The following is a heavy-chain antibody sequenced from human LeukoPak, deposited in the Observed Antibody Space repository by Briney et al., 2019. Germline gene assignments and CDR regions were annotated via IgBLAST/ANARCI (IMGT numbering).Heavy chain of an antibody. CDR1: GYTFTGYY. CDR2: IIPSSDFT. Sequence: ASVKVSCKASGYTFTGYYMHWVRQAPGQGLGRMGWIIPSSDFTNFAQNFQGRVTMTSDTSISTAYMELSRLRSDDTAVYYCARAISGGSPTTASDYWGQGTLVTVSS. J-gene: IGHJ4*02. V-gene: IGHV1-2*02. CDR3: ARAISGGSPTTASDY. D-gene: IGHD2-15*01.